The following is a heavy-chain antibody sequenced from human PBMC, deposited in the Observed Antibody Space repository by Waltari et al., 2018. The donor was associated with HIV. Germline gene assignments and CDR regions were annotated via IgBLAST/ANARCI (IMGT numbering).Heavy chain of an antibody. D-gene: IGHD2-8*01. CDR3: AGGPNWD. CDR2: INQNGSEQ. V-gene: IGHV3-7*04. J-gene: IGHJ4*02. CDR1: GFDLSSYW. Sequence: VKLVESGGGLVQPGGSLRLSCSASGFDLSSYWMTWVRQAPGKGLEWVAKINQNGSEQYYAESVKGRFTISRDNAKKSLSLQMNSLRVADSAIYYCAGGPNWDWGQGIPVTVSS.